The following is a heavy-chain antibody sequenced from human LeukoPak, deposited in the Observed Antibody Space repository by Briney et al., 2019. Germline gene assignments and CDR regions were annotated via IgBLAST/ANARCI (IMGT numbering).Heavy chain of an antibody. CDR1: GFTFSSYT. J-gene: IGHJ4*02. CDR3: ARVLVYDILTGYGY. V-gene: IGHV3-21*01. D-gene: IGHD3-9*01. CDR2: ISSSSSYI. Sequence: PGGSLRLSCAASGFTFSSYTMNWVRQAPGKGLEWVSSISSSSSYIYYADSVKGRFTISRDNAKNSLYLQMNSLRAEDTAVYYRARVLVYDILTGYGYWGQGTLVTVSS.